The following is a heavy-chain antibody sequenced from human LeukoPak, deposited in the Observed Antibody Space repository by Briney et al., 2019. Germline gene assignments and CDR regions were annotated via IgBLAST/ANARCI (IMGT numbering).Heavy chain of an antibody. CDR1: GCSISNYY. J-gene: IGHJ3*02. CDR3: ARGRFSYYSLSGYYHDAFDI. D-gene: IGHD3-9*01. V-gene: IGHV4-59*01. CDR2: IYHSGGT. Sequence: SETLSLTCTVSGCSISNYYWSCIRQSPGKGLEWIGYIYHSGGTNYIPSLKSRVTFSLDTSQNQFSLNLRSVTAADTALYYCARGRFSYYSLSGYYHDAFDIWGQGTMVTVSS.